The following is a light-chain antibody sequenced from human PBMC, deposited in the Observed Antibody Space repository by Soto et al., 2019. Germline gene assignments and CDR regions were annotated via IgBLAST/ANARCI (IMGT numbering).Light chain of an antibody. J-gene: IGKJ2*01. CDR1: QGISNY. CDR3: QKYNSAPYT. Sequence: DIPMTQSPSSLSASVGDRVTITCRASQGISNYLAWYQQKPGKVPKLLIYATSTLQSGVPSRFSGSRSGTDFTLTISSLQPEDAATYYCQKYNSAPYTFGQGTKLEIK. CDR2: ATS. V-gene: IGKV1-27*01.